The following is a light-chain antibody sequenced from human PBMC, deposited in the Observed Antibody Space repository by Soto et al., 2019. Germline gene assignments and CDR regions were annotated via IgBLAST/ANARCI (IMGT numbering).Light chain of an antibody. J-gene: IGKJ1*01. CDR1: QSVSSSY. Sequence: IELTQSPGTLSLSPGEIATPSCRPSQSVSSSYLAWYQQKPGQAPRLIIYGASSRATGIPDRFSGSGSGTDFTLTISRLEPEDFAVYYCQQYGSSPRTLGQGTKVDIK. CDR3: QQYGSSPRT. V-gene: IGKV3-20*01. CDR2: GAS.